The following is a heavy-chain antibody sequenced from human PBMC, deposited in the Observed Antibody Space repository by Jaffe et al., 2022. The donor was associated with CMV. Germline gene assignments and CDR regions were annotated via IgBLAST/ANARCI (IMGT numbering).Heavy chain of an antibody. CDR2: IWYDGSNK. CDR3: ARGIYCSSTSCSYGGDFDL. V-gene: IGHV3-33*08. Sequence: QVQLVESGGGVVQPGRSLRLSCAASGFTFSSYGMHWVRQAPGKGLEWVAVIWYDGSNKYYADSVKGRFTISRDNSKNTLYLQMNSLRAEDTAVYYCARGIYCSSTSCSYGGDFDLWGRGTLVTVSS. CDR1: GFTFSSYG. D-gene: IGHD2-2*01. J-gene: IGHJ2*01.